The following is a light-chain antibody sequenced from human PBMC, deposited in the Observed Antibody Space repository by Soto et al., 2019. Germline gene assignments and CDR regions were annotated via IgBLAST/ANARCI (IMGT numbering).Light chain of an antibody. CDR3: QQRRNWIT. V-gene: IGKV3D-11*01. CDR1: QGVTTN. Sequence: EIVMTQSPASLSVSPGERVTLSCRAGQGVTTNFAWYQQKSGQSPRLLIYDVSTRATGVPARFSGTGSGTDFTLTISSLEPEDFAVYYCQQRRNWITFGQGTRLEIK. CDR2: DVS. J-gene: IGKJ5*01.